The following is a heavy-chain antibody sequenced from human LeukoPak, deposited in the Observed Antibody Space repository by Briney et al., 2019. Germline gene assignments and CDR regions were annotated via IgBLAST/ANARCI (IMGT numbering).Heavy chain of an antibody. CDR3: AREITMIVGASGK. D-gene: IGHD3-22*01. CDR2: ISSSGSTI. CDR1: GFTFRSYE. Sequence: GGSLRLSCAASGFTFRSYEMNWVRQAPGRGQEWVSYISSSGSTIYYADSVEGRFTISRDNAKYSLYLQMNSLRAEDTAVYYCAREITMIVGASGKWGQGTLVTVSS. J-gene: IGHJ4*02. V-gene: IGHV3-48*03.